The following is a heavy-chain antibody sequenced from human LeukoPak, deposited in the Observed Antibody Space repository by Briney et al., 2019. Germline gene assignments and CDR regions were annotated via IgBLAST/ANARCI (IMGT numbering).Heavy chain of an antibody. CDR3: ARGDDSGSWSWFDP. Sequence: PSETLSLTCAVYGGSFSGYYWSWIRQPPGKGLEWIGEINHSGSTNYNPSLKSRVTISVDTSKNQFSLKLSSVTAADTAVYYCARGDDSGSWSWFDPWGQGTLVTVSS. D-gene: IGHD6-13*01. CDR1: GGSFSGYY. V-gene: IGHV4-34*01. CDR2: INHSGST. J-gene: IGHJ5*02.